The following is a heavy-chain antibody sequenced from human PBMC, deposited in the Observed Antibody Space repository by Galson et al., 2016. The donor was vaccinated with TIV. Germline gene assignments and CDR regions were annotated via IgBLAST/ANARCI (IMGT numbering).Heavy chain of an antibody. CDR1: GGIFSGYA. V-gene: IGHV1-69*13. D-gene: IGHD5-24*01. Sequence: SVKVSCKASGGIFSGYAINWVRQAPGQGLEWMGRIISIFRTANYAENFQGRVTITEDDSTNTVHMELCSLKSEDTAVYYCARRTDGHLYDYYGMDVWGQGTTVIVSS. CDR3: ARRTDGHLYDYYGMDV. J-gene: IGHJ6*02. CDR2: IISIFRTA.